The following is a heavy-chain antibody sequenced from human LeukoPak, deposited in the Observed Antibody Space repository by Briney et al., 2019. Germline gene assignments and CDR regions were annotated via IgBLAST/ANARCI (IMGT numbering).Heavy chain of an antibody. Sequence: GSYKYYADSVKGRFTISRDNSKNSLYLQMNSLRAEDTAVYYCARAEVPAAVKSGAFDIWGQGTMVTVSS. J-gene: IGHJ3*02. CDR3: ARAEVPAAVKSGAFDI. V-gene: IGHV3-33*01. CDR2: GSYK. D-gene: IGHD2-2*01.